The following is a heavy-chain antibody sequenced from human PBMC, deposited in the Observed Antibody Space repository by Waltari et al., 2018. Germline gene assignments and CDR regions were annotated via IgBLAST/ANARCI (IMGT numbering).Heavy chain of an antibody. CDR3: ARGIQHWYFDL. J-gene: IGHJ2*01. CDR2: INHSGSP. Sequence: QVQLQQWGAGLSKPSETLSLTCAVYGGSFSGHYWSGFRQPPGKGLEWIGEINHSGSPNYNPSLKSRVTISVDTSKTQFSLKLSSVPAADTAVYYCARGIQHWYFDLWGRGTLVTVSS. V-gene: IGHV4-34*01. CDR1: GGSFSGHY. D-gene: IGHD5-18*01.